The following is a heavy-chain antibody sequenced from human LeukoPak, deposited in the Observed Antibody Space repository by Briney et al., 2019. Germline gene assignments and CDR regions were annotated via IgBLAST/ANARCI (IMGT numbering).Heavy chain of an antibody. Sequence: GRSLRLSCAASGFTFSSYAMHWVRQAPGKGLEWVAVISYDGSNKYYADSVKGRFTISRDNSKSTLYLQMNSLRAEDTAVYYCAREAVVLTLDYWGQGTLVTVSS. CDR1: GFTFSSYA. CDR2: ISYDGSNK. J-gene: IGHJ4*02. V-gene: IGHV3-30*04. D-gene: IGHD6-19*01. CDR3: AREAVVLTLDY.